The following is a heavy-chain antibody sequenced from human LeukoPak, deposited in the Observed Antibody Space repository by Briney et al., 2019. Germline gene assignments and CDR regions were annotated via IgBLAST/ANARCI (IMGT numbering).Heavy chain of an antibody. J-gene: IGHJ5*02. CDR2: IYYSGST. CDR1: GGSISSSSYY. D-gene: IGHD3-10*01. V-gene: IGHV4-39*01. CDR3: ARNKYYYGSGSYGVPNWFDP. Sequence: SETLSLTCTVSGGSISSSSYYWGWIRQPPGKGLQWIGSIYYSGSTYYNPSLKSRVTISVDTSKNQFSLKLNSVTAADTAVYYCARNKYYYGSGSYGVPNWFDPWGQGTLVTVSS.